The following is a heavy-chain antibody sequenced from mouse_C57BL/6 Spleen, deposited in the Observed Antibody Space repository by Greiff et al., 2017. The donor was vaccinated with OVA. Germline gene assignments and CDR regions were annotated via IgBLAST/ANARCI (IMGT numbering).Heavy chain of an antibody. J-gene: IGHJ2*01. CDR2: IWSGGST. Sequence: VQLQQSGPGLVQPSQSLSITCTVSGFSLTSYGVHWVRQSPGKGLEWLGVIWSGGSTAYNAAFISSLSISKDNSKSQVFFKMNSLQADDTAIYYCASYGSSYLDYWGQGTTLTVSS. CDR3: ASYGSSYLDY. D-gene: IGHD1-1*01. V-gene: IGHV2-2*01. CDR1: GFSLTSYG.